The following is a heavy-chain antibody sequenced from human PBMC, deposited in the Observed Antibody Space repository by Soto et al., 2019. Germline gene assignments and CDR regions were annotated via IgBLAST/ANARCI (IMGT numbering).Heavy chain of an antibody. CDR1: GGSISSGGYY. CDR2: IYYSGST. D-gene: IGHD4-17*01. Sequence: TLSLTCTVSGGSISSGGYYWSWIRQHPGKGLEWIGYIYYSGSTYYNPSLKSRVTISVDTSKNQFSLKLSSVTAADTAVYYCARVDEDVYGDLSLDLWGQRTLVTGSS. CDR3: ARVDEDVYGDLSLDL. J-gene: IGHJ4*02. V-gene: IGHV4-31*03.